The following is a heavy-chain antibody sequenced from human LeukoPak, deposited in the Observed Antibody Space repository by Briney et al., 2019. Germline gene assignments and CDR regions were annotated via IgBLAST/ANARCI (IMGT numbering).Heavy chain of an antibody. Sequence: PGGSLRLSCAASGFTFDDYAMHWVRQAPGKGLEWVSGISWNSGSTYYADSVKGRFTISRDNSKNTLYLQMNSLRAEDTAVYYCAKDQGGSQRGPPTYAFDIWGQGTMVTVSS. V-gene: IGHV3-23*01. CDR1: GFTFDDYA. D-gene: IGHD1-26*01. J-gene: IGHJ3*02. CDR3: AKDQGGSQRGPPTYAFDI. CDR2: ISWNSGST.